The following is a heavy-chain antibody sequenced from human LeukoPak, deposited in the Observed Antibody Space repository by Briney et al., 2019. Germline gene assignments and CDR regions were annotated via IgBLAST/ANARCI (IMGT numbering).Heavy chain of an antibody. V-gene: IGHV4-34*01. CDR1: GGSFSGYY. D-gene: IGHD5-18*01. CDR3: ARGRKYTSGYRVTELGSGYSDY. CDR2: INHSGST. J-gene: IGHJ4*02. Sequence: SETLSLTCAVYGGSFSGYYWSWIRKPPGKGLEWIGEINHSGSTNYNPSLKSRVTISVDKSKNQFSLKLSSVTAADTAVYYCARGRKYTSGYRVTELGSGYSDYWGQGTLVTVSS.